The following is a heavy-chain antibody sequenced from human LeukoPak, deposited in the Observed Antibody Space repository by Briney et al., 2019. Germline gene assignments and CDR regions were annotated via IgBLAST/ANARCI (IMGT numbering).Heavy chain of an antibody. CDR3: ARKLGYCSGGSCPFDY. Sequence: PGGSLRLSCVASGITFSNYAVSWVRQAPEKGLDWVSVISGSAHKIRYADSVKGRFTISRDNAKNSLYLQMNNLRAEDTAVYYCARKLGYCSGGSCPFDYWGQGTLVTVSS. CDR2: ISGSAHKI. J-gene: IGHJ4*02. CDR1: GITFSNYA. V-gene: IGHV3-48*01. D-gene: IGHD2-15*01.